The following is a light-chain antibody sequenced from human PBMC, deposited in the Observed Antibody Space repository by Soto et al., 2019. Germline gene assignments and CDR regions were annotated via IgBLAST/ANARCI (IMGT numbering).Light chain of an antibody. Sequence: DIQMTQSPSSLSASVGDRVTITCRASETIRSYLNWYQQKAGQAPELLISATSSLESWVPSRFGGSGSGTDFTLTISSLQPEDFATYYCQQSYRAPYTFGQGTKLEIK. V-gene: IGKV1-39*01. CDR1: ETIRSY. CDR2: ATS. CDR3: QQSYRAPYT. J-gene: IGKJ2*01.